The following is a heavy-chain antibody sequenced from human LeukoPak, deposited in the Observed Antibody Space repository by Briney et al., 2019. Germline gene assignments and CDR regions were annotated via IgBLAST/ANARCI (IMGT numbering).Heavy chain of an antibody. D-gene: IGHD1-7*01. CDR2: INHSGST. CDR3: ARGPNYPRRRYFDY. J-gene: IGHJ4*02. Sequence: PPETLSLTCAVYGGSFSGYYWSWIRQPPGKGLEWIGEINHSGSTNYNPSLKSRVTISVDTSKNQFSLKLSSVTAADTAVYYCARGPNYPRRRYFDYWGQGTLVTVSS. V-gene: IGHV4-34*01. CDR1: GGSFSGYY.